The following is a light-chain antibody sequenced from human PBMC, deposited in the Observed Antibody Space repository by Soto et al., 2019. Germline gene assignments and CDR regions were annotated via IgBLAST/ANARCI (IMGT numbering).Light chain of an antibody. V-gene: IGKV2-28*01. CDR2: LGS. CDR3: MQALQTPRLT. CDR1: QSLLHSNGYNY. J-gene: IGKJ4*01. Sequence: DIVMTQSPLSLPVTPGEPASISCRSSQSLLHSNGYNYLDWYLQKPGQSPQLLIYLGSNRASGGPDRFSGSGSGTDFTLKISRVEAEDVGVYYCMQALQTPRLTFGGGTKGEI.